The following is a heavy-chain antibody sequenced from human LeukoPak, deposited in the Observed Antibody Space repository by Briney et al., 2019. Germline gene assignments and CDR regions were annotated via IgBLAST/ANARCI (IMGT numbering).Heavy chain of an antibody. CDR2: IYYSGST. J-gene: IGHJ5*02. V-gene: IGHV4-39*01. Sequence: SETLSLTCTVSGGSISGTIYYWGWIRQPPGKGLEWIASIYYSGSTYYNPSLKSRVTMSVDTSKNQFSLKLSSVTAADTAVYYCARHWGGHSGTYSNWFDPWGQGTLVTVSS. CDR3: ARHWGGHSGTYSNWFDP. CDR1: GGSISGTIYY. D-gene: IGHD1-26*01.